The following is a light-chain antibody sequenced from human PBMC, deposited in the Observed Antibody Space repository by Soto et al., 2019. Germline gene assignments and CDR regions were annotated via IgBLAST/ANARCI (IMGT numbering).Light chain of an antibody. CDR1: HSISSW. V-gene: IGKV1-5*01. CDR3: QHSFSYWP. J-gene: IGKJ1*01. CDR2: DAS. Sequence: DIQMTQSPSTLSAYVGDRVTITCRASHSISSWLAWYHQIPGKAPKLLIYDASSLESGVPSRFSGSGSGTEFTLTISSLQPDDFATYYCQHSFSYWPFGQVTNADI.